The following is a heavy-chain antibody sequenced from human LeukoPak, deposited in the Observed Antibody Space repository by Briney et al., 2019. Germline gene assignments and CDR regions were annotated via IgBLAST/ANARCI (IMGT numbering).Heavy chain of an antibody. V-gene: IGHV3-23*01. CDR1: GFTFSSYA. D-gene: IGHD4-23*01. J-gene: IGHJ4*02. Sequence: PGGSLRLSCAASGFTFSSYAMSWVRQAPGKGLEWDSAISGSGGSTYYADSVKGRFTISRDNSKNTLYLQMNSLRAEDTAVYYCAKDMTSVVPRTGFDYWGQGTLVTVSS. CDR3: AKDMTSVVPRTGFDY. CDR2: ISGSGGST.